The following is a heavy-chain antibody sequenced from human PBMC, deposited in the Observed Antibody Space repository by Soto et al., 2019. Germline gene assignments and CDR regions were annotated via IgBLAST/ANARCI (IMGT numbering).Heavy chain of an antibody. CDR2: ISYDGSNK. Sequence: GGSLRLSCAASGFTFSSYAMHWVRQAPGKGLEWVAVISYDGSNKYYADSVKGRFTISRDNSKNTLYLQMNSLRAEGTAVYYCARDAADIVVVVAAGPIDYWGQGTLVTVSS. D-gene: IGHD2-15*01. J-gene: IGHJ4*02. CDR1: GFTFSSYA. V-gene: IGHV3-30-3*01. CDR3: ARDAADIVVVVAAGPIDY.